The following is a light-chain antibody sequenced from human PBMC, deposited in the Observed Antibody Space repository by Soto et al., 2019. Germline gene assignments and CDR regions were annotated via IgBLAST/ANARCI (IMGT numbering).Light chain of an antibody. CDR2: DAS. CDR1: QSVDSN. V-gene: IGKV3D-15*01. Sequence: EIVMTQSPATLSVSPGDGATLSCRASQSVDSNLAWYQQKPGQTPRLLIYDASNRATSIPARFSGSGSGTDFTPSISSLEPEDVAVYYCQQYTDWPLTFGQGTKVE. CDR3: QQYTDWPLT. J-gene: IGKJ1*01.